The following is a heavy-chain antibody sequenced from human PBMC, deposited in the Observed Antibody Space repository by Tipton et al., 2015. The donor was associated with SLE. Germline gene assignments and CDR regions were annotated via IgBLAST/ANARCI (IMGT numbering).Heavy chain of an antibody. CDR1: GFTFSSYS. J-gene: IGHJ4*02. CDR3: ARPGGYDRGYFDY. CDR2: ISSRSAYI. Sequence: SLRLSCAASGFTFSSYSMNWVRQAPGKGLEWVSSISSRSAYIYYADSVKGRFTISRDNAKNSLYLQMNSLRAEDTAVYYCARPGGYDRGYFDYWGQGTLVTVSS. D-gene: IGHD5-12*01. V-gene: IGHV3-21*01.